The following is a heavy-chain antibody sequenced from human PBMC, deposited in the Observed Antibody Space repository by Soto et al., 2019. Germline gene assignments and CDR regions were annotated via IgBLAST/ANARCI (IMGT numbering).Heavy chain of an antibody. D-gene: IGHD2-2*01. CDR1: GYSFTSYW. CDR3: ARGGQCSSTRCYEDDVFHI. Sequence: GESLKISCKGSGYSFTSYWIGWVRQMPGKGLEWMGIIYPGDSDTRYSPSFHGQVTISADKSISTAYLQWSSLKASDTAMYYCARGGQCSSTRCYEDDVFHICGQGTIVTVS. CDR2: IYPGDSDT. J-gene: IGHJ3*02. V-gene: IGHV5-51*01.